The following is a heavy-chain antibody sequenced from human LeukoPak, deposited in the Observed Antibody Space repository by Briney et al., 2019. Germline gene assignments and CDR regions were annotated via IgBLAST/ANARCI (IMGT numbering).Heavy chain of an antibody. D-gene: IGHD3-10*01. V-gene: IGHV1-46*01. CDR1: GYTFTSYY. CDR2: INPSGGST. J-gene: IGHJ5*02. Sequence: ASVKVSCKASGYTFTSYYMHWVREAPGQGLEWMGIINPSGGSTSYAQKSQGRVTMTRDTSTSTVYMELSSLRSEDTAVYYCAGGLVRNWFDPWGQGTLVTVSS. CDR3: AGGLVRNWFDP.